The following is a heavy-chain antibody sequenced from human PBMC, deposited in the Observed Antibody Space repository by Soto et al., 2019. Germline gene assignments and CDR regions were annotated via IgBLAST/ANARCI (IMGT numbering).Heavy chain of an antibody. CDR3: ARDRIAARPFDY. CDR2: ISAYNGNT. J-gene: IGHJ4*02. V-gene: IGHV1-18*01. D-gene: IGHD6-6*01. CDR1: GYTFTSYG. Sequence: QVQLVQSGAEVKKPGASVKVSCKASGYTFTSYGISWGRQAPGQGLEWMGWISAYNGNTNYAQKLQGRVTLTTDTSTSTADRELRSLRSDDTAVYYCARDRIAARPFDYWGQGTLVTVSS.